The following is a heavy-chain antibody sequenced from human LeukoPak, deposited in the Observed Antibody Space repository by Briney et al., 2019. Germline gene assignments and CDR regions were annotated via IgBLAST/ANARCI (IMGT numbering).Heavy chain of an antibody. Sequence: SETLSLTCTVSGGSISSYYWSWIRQPPGKGLERIGSIYYSGSTYYNPSLKSRVTISVDTSKNQFSLKLSSVTAADTAVYYCARDTSWFGEPDAFDIWGQGTMVTVSS. CDR1: GGSISSYY. CDR3: ARDTSWFGEPDAFDI. CDR2: IYYSGST. J-gene: IGHJ3*02. D-gene: IGHD3-10*01. V-gene: IGHV4-59*12.